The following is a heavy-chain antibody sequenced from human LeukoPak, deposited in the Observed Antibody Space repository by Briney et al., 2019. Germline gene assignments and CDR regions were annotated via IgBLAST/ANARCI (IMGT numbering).Heavy chain of an antibody. CDR3: AKELGSSWYSYFDY. CDR2: IRYDGRNK. CDR1: RFTFSSYG. Sequence: GGSLRLSCAASRFTFSSYGMHWVRQAPGKGLEWVAFIRYDGRNKYYADSVKGRFTISRDNSQNTLYLQMNSLRAEDTAVCYCAKELGSSWYSYFDYWGQGTLVTVSS. D-gene: IGHD6-13*01. V-gene: IGHV3-30*02. J-gene: IGHJ4*02.